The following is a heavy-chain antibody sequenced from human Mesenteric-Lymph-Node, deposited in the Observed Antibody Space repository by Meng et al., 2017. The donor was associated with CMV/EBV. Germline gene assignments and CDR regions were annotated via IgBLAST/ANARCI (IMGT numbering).Heavy chain of an antibody. CDR3: ARGTYDYWSGYKSFWKGYLTHGMDV. D-gene: IGHD3-3*01. CDR1: GFMFRDYW. J-gene: IGHJ6*02. V-gene: IGHV3-7*01. CDR2: IKQDGREK. Sequence: GGSLRLSCAGSGFMFRDYWMTWVRQAPGKGLEWVANIKQDGREKNYADSVKGRFSVSRDSSSVYLQMNNLRVEDTAVYYCARGTYDYWSGYKSFWKGYLTHGMDVWGQGTTVTVSS.